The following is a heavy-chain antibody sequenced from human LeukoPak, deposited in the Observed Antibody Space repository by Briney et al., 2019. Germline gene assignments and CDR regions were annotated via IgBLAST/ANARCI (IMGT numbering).Heavy chain of an antibody. CDR1: GYTFTGYY. J-gene: IGHJ3*02. CDR3: ARVGYCSSTSCYTRGFTFDI. Sequence: ASVKVSCKASGYTFTGYYMHWVRQAPGQGLEWMGWINPNSGGTNYAQNFQGRVTVTRDTSISTAYMELSRLRSDDTAVYYCARVGYCSSTSCYTRGFTFDIWGQGTLVTISS. V-gene: IGHV1-2*02. CDR2: INPNSGGT. D-gene: IGHD2-2*02.